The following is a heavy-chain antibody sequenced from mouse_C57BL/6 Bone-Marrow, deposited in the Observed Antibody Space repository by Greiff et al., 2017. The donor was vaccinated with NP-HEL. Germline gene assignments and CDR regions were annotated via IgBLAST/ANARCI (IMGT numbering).Heavy chain of an antibody. CDR2: IYPRSGNT. CDR1: GYTFTSYG. V-gene: IGHV1-81*01. J-gene: IGHJ3*01. Sequence: QVQLQQSGAELARPGASVKLSCKASGYTFTSYGISWVKQRTGQGLEWIGEIYPRSGNTYYNEKFKGKATLTADKSSSTAYMELRSLTSEDSAVYFCAKVGTGTRFLFAYWGQGTLVTVSA. CDR3: AKVGTGTRFLFAY. D-gene: IGHD4-1*01.